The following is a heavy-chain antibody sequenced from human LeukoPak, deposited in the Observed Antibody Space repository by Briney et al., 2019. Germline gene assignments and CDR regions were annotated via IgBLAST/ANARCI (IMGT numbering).Heavy chain of an antibody. CDR1: GFTFSSYA. D-gene: IGHD1-1*01. V-gene: IGHV3-30*01. CDR3: ARAGPENLNWRYYIDF. CDR2: ISYDGSNK. Sequence: SGGSLRLSCAASGFTFSSYAMHWVRQAPGKGLEWVAVISYDGSNKYYADSVKGRFTISRDNSKNALYLQMNSLRAEDTAVYYCARAGPENLNWRYYIDFWGQGILVTVSS. J-gene: IGHJ4*02.